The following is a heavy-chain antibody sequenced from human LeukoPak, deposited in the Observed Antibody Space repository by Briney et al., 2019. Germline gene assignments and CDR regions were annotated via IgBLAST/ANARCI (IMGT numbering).Heavy chain of an antibody. CDR3: ARAVTYFYGSVTYDWFES. V-gene: IGHV3-74*01. CDR2: IESNGLT. Sequence: GGSLRLSCAASGFTFSSYWMHWVRQTPGKGLMWVSRIESNGLTLYADSVRDRFTISRDNANNTVYLQMNSLRADDTAMYYCARAVTYFYGSVTYDWFESWGQGTLVTVSS. CDR1: GFTFSSYW. J-gene: IGHJ5*01. D-gene: IGHD3-10*01.